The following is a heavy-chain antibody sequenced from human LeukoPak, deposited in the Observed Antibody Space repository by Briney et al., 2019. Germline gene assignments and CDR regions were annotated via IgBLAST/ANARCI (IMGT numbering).Heavy chain of an antibody. J-gene: IGHJ4*02. CDR3: ARGARASDS. CDR2: ISVNVGET. V-gene: IGHV3/OR16-9*01. Sequence: EWLLYISVNVGETNYTDSVRGRIPISRDNAKNSLFLQMSSLRAEDKAIYYCARGARASDSWGQGTLVTVSS.